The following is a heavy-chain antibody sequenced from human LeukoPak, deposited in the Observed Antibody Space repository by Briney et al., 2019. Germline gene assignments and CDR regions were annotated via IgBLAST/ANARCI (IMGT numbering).Heavy chain of an antibody. CDR1: GGSISSYY. D-gene: IGHD1-26*01. Sequence: SETLSLTCTVSGGSISSYYWSWIRQPPGKGLEWIGYIYYSGSTNYNPSLKSRVTISVDTSKNQFSLKLSSVTAADTAVYYCARASPWELPDYWGQGTPGHRLL. V-gene: IGHV4-59*12. J-gene: IGHJ4*02. CDR2: IYYSGST. CDR3: ARASPWELPDY.